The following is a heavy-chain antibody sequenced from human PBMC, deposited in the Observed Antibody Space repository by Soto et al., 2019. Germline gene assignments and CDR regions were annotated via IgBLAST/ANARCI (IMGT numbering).Heavy chain of an antibody. CDR2: ISWNSGSI. J-gene: IGHJ3*02. CDR1: GFTFDDYA. D-gene: IGHD6-19*01. Sequence: GGSLRLSCAASGFTFDDYAMHWVRQAPGKGLEWVSGISWNSGSIGYADSVKGRFTISRDNAKNSLYLQMNSLRAEDTALYYCAKDMEVDEAGSRSDAFDIWGQGTMVTVSS. V-gene: IGHV3-9*01. CDR3: AKDMEVDEAGSRSDAFDI.